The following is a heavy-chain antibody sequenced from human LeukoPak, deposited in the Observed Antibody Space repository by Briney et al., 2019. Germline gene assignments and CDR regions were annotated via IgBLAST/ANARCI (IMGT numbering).Heavy chain of an antibody. J-gene: IGHJ3*02. CDR3: ARWDSGEWFHDAFDI. Sequence: PSQTLSLTCGVSAYSISSGYYWGWIRLPPGKGLEWIGSIYQSGRTYSSPSLKSRVTISVDTSKNQFSLRLRSVTAADTALYYCARWDSGEWFHDAFDIWGQGTRVTVSS. V-gene: IGHV4-38-2*01. CDR2: IYQSGRT. D-gene: IGHD3-3*01. CDR1: AYSISSGYY.